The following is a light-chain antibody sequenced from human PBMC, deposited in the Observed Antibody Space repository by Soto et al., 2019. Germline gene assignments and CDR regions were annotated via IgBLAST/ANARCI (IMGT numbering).Light chain of an antibody. Sequence: QSVLTQPASVSGSPGQSITISCTGTSSDVGGYNYVSWYQQHPGKAPKLMIYDVRNRPSGVSNRFSGSKSVNTASLTISGLQAEDEADYYCSSYTTSSTYIFGTGTKVTLL. CDR3: SSYTTSSTYI. CDR2: DVR. V-gene: IGLV2-14*01. CDR1: SSDVGGYNY. J-gene: IGLJ1*01.